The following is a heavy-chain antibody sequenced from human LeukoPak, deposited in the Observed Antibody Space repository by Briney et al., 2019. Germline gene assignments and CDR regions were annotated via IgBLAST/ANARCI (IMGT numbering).Heavy chain of an antibody. CDR3: ARARTMVRGAFPYY. CDR2: IRYDGSNK. CDR1: GFTFSSYG. Sequence: GGSLRLSCAASGFTFSSYGMHWVRQAPGKGLEWVAFIRYDGSNKYYADSVKGRFTISRDNSKNTLYLQMNSLRAEDTAVYYCARARTMVRGAFPYYWGQGTLVTVSS. J-gene: IGHJ4*02. V-gene: IGHV3-30*02. D-gene: IGHD3-10*01.